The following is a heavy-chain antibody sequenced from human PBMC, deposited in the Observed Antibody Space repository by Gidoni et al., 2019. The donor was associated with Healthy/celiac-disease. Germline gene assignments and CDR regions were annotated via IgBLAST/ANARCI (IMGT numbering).Heavy chain of an antibody. CDR3: TTDGVRSYSDY. CDR2: IKSKTDGGTT. CDR1: GSTFSNAW. D-gene: IGHD2-8*01. J-gene: IGHJ4*02. Sequence: EVQLVESGGGLVKPGGSLRLSCEAAGSTFSNAWMSWVRQAPGKGMEWVGRIKSKTDGGTTDYAAPVKGRFTISRDDSKNTLYLQMNSLKTEDTAVYYCTTDGVRSYSDYWGQGTLVTVSS. V-gene: IGHV3-15*01.